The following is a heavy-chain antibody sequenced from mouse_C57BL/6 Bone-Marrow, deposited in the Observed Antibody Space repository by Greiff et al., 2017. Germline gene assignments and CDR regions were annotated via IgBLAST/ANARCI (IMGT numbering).Heavy chain of an antibody. CDR3: ARRIYYDYDEAWFAY. Sequence: QVQLQQSGAELARPGASVKMSCKASGYTFTSYTMHWVKQRPGQGLEWIGYINPSSGYTKYNQKFKDKATLTADKSSSTAYMQLSSLTSEDSAVXYGARRIYYDYDEAWFAYWGQGTLVTVSA. V-gene: IGHV1-4*01. CDR2: INPSSGYT. CDR1: GYTFTSYT. J-gene: IGHJ3*01. D-gene: IGHD2-4*01.